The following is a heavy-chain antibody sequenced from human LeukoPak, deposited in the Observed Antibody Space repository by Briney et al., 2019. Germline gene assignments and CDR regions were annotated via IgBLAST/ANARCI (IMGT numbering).Heavy chain of an antibody. V-gene: IGHV3-15*07. CDR3: STLTSRGLSDS. D-gene: IGHD1-20*01. CDR1: GFAFTNAW. CDR2: IKSKADGETI. Sequence: PGGSLRLSCAASGFAFTNAWMNWVRQAPGKGLEWVGRIKSKADGETIDYAAPVKGRFTFSRDDSKNMLYLQMNSLKSEDTAVYYCSTLTSRGLSDSWGQGTLVTVSS. J-gene: IGHJ4*02.